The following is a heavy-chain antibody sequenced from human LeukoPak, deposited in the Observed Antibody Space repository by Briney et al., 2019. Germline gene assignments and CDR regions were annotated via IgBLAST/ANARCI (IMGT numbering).Heavy chain of an antibody. CDR3: ARSDYYDSSGFFDY. J-gene: IGHJ4*02. CDR2: IYYSGST. D-gene: IGHD3-22*01. Sequence: KPSETLSLTCTVSGGSISSYYWSWIRQPPGKGLEWIGYIYYSGSTNYNPSLKSRVTISVDTSKNQFSLKLSSVTAADTAVYYCARSDYYDSSGFFDYWGQGTLVTVSS. CDR1: GGSISSYY. V-gene: IGHV4-59*01.